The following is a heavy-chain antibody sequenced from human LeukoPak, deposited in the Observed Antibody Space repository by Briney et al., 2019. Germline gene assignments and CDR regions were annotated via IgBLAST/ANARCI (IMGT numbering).Heavy chain of an antibody. CDR1: GFTFSSYA. J-gene: IGHJ6*02. Sequence: PGGSLRLSCAASGFTFSSYAMHWVRQAPGKGLEWVAVISYDGSNKYYADSVKGRFTISRDNSKNTLYLQMNSLRAEDTAVYCCARVRGWGVLYYYYGMDVWGQGTTVTVSS. V-gene: IGHV3-30-3*01. CDR3: ARVRGWGVLYYYYGMDV. D-gene: IGHD3-10*01. CDR2: ISYDGSNK.